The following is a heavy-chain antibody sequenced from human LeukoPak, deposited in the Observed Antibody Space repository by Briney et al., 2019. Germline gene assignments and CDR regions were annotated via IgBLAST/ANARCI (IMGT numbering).Heavy chain of an antibody. CDR3: ARGRLRGYSSSFGSAFDP. Sequence: PGGSLRLSCAASGFTFSSYWMHWVRQAPGKGLVWVSRINSDGSSTSYADSVKGRFTISRDNAKNSLYLQMNSLRAEDTAVYYCARGRLRGYSSSFGSAFDPWGQGTLVTVSS. J-gene: IGHJ5*02. CDR2: INSDGSST. V-gene: IGHV3-74*01. D-gene: IGHD6-13*01. CDR1: GFTFSSYW.